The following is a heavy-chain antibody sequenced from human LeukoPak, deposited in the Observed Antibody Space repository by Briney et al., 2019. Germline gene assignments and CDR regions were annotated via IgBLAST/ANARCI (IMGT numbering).Heavy chain of an antibody. CDR2: IGFDGSDK. Sequence: GGSLRLSCAASGFSFSNFGIHWVRQAAGKGLEWVAFIGFDGSDKHYAHSVKGRFTISRDDSKNTLYLQMDSLRSEDTAVYYCANDRGNTNGYILNYSGQGTLVTVSS. J-gene: IGHJ4*02. CDR3: ANDRGNTNGYILNY. D-gene: IGHD5-24*01. CDR1: GFSFSNFG. V-gene: IGHV3-30*02.